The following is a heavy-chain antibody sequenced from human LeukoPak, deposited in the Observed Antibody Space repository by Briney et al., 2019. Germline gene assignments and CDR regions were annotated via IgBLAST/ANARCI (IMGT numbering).Heavy chain of an antibody. J-gene: IGHJ3*02. CDR1: GYSFTSYW. Sequence: KVSCKGSGYSFTSYWIGWVRQMPGKGLEWMGIIYPGDSDTRYSPSFQGQVTISADKSITTAYLQWSSLRASDTAMYYCARPANRGDAFDIWGQGTMVTVSS. D-gene: IGHD2/OR15-2a*01. CDR2: IYPGDSDT. CDR3: ARPANRGDAFDI. V-gene: IGHV5-51*01.